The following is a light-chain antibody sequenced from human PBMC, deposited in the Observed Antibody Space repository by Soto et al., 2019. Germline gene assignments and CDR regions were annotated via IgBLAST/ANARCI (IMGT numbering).Light chain of an antibody. V-gene: IGKV1-39*01. CDR1: QSISSY. CDR2: AAS. CDR3: QQSYSTPNT. J-gene: IGKJ5*01. Sequence: DIQMTQSPSSLSASVGDRVTITCRASQSISSYLNWYHQKPGKAPKLLISAASSLQSGVPSRFSGSGSGTDFTLTISSLQPEDFATYYCQQSYSTPNTFGQGTRLEIK.